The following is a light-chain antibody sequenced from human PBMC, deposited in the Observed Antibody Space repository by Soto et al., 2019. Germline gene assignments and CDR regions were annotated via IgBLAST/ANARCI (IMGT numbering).Light chain of an antibody. J-gene: IGLJ2*01. CDR2: NND. Sequence: QAVVSQPPSASGTPGQRVTISCSGRSPNIGSNIVNWYQQLPGTAPKLLIYNNDQRPSGVPDRFSGSKSGTSASLAISGLQSEDEADYYCSAWDASLNDILFGGGTKLTVL. CDR1: SPNIGSNI. CDR3: SAWDASLNDIL. V-gene: IGLV1-44*01.